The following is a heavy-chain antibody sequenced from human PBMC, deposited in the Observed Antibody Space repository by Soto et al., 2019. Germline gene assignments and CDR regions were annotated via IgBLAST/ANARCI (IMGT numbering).Heavy chain of an antibody. Sequence: ASVKVSCKTSGYTFATYTLHWVRQAPGQRLEWMGYVNAGNGNTRYSQKFQDRVTITRDTSASTTYMELGSLTSEDTAVYYCARSHSASWYWWFDPWGQGTLVTVSS. CDR1: GYTFATYT. V-gene: IGHV1-3*01. D-gene: IGHD6-13*01. J-gene: IGHJ5*02. CDR2: VNAGNGNT. CDR3: ARSHSASWYWWFDP.